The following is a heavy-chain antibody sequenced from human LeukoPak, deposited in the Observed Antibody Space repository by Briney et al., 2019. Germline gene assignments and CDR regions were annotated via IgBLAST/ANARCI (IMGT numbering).Heavy chain of an antibody. V-gene: IGHV4-61*02. J-gene: IGHJ6*04. CDR2: IYTSGST. Sequence: SETLSLTCTVSGGSISSGSYYWSWIRQPAGKGLEWIGRIYTSGSTNYNPSLKSRVTISVDTSKNQFSLKLSSATAADTAVYCCARDPWGVVEMDVWGKGTTVTVSS. CDR3: ARDPWGVVEMDV. CDR1: GGSISSGSYY. D-gene: IGHD2-2*01.